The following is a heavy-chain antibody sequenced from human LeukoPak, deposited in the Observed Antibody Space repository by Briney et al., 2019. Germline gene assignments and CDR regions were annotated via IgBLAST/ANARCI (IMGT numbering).Heavy chain of an antibody. Sequence: ASVKVSCKASGYTFTSYGISWVRQAPGQGLEWMGWISAYNGNTNYAQKLQGRVTMTTDTSTSTAYMELRSLRSDDTAVYYCARDSSSWYGQPPSGYYMDVWGKGTTVTVSS. CDR3: ARDSSSWYGQPPSGYYMDV. J-gene: IGHJ6*03. CDR1: GYTFTSYG. V-gene: IGHV1-18*01. D-gene: IGHD6-13*01. CDR2: ISAYNGNT.